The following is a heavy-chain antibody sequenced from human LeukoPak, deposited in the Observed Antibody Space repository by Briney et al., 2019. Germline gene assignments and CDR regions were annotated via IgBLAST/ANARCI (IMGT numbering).Heavy chain of an antibody. D-gene: IGHD5-18*01. J-gene: IGHJ4*02. CDR2: INPNSGGT. Sequence: ASVKVSCKASGYTFTAYYMHWVRQAPGQGLEWMGWINPNSGGTSYAQKFQGRVTMTGDTSISTAYMELSSLRSDDTAVYYCARGDGYSFGRDFDYWGQGTLVTVSS. CDR1: GYTFTAYY. V-gene: IGHV1-2*02. CDR3: ARGDGYSFGRDFDY.